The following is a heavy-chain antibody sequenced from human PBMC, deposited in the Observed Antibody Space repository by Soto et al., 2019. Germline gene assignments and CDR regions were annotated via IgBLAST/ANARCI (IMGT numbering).Heavy chain of an antibody. CDR1: GFTFSSYW. CDR3: ARDQITIFGSSDMDV. J-gene: IGHJ6*03. V-gene: IGHV3-7*01. D-gene: IGHD3-3*01. Sequence: EVQLVESGGGLVQPGGSLRLSCAASGFTFSSYWMSWVRQAPGKGLEWVANIKQDGSEKYYVDSVKGRFTISRDNAKNSLYLQMNSLRAEDTAVYYCARDQITIFGSSDMDVWGKGTTVTVSS. CDR2: IKQDGSEK.